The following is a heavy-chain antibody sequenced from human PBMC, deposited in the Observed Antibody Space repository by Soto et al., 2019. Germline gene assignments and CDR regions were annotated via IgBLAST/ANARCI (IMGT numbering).Heavy chain of an antibody. CDR2: ISYDGSNK. Sequence: GGSLRLSCAASGFTFSSYGMHWVRQAPGKGLEWVAVISYDGSNKYYADSVKGRFTISRDNSKNTLYLQMNSLRAEDTAVYYCAKDLVGYSSSCPFDYWGQGTLVTVSS. CDR3: AKDLVGYSSSCPFDY. V-gene: IGHV3-30*18. CDR1: GFTFSSYG. D-gene: IGHD6-13*01. J-gene: IGHJ4*02.